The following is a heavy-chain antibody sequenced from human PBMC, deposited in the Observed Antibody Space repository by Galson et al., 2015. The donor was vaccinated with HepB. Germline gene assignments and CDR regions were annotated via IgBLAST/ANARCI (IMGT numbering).Heavy chain of an antibody. V-gene: IGHV3-30*02. CDR3: AISPAGAAYFDF. J-gene: IGHJ4*02. Sequence: SLRLSCAGSGFTFSRYAMHWVRQAPGKGLECVALRDSVKGRFTISRDNSKNTLYLQMKGLREEDTSIYYCAISPAGAAYFDFWGQGTLVTVST. D-gene: IGHD1-14*01. CDR1: GFTFSRYA.